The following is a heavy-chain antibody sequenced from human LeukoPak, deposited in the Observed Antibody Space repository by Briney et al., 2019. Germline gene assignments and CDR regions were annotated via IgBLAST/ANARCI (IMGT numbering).Heavy chain of an antibody. CDR2: ISWNSGSI. J-gene: IGHJ4*02. CDR3: AKDIEGYCSSTSVDY. Sequence: GRSLRLSCAASGFTFDDYAMHWVRQAPGKGLGWVSGISWNSGSIGYADSVKGRFTISRDNAKNSLYLQMNSLRAEDTALYYCAKDIEGYCSSTSVDYWGQGTLVTVSS. D-gene: IGHD2-2*01. CDR1: GFTFDDYA. V-gene: IGHV3-9*01.